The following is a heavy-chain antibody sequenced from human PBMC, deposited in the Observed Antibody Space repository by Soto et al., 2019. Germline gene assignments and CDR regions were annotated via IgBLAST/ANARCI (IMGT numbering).Heavy chain of an antibody. D-gene: IGHD4-17*01. Sequence: QVQLQESGPGLVKPSETLSLTCTVSGGSISSYYWSWIRQPPGKGLEWIGYIYYSGSTNYNPSLKRRVTRSVDTSKNQFSLKLSSVTAADTAVYYCACDYGDALIFDYWGQGTLVTVSS. CDR2: IYYSGST. CDR1: GGSISSYY. CDR3: ACDYGDALIFDY. J-gene: IGHJ4*02. V-gene: IGHV4-59*08.